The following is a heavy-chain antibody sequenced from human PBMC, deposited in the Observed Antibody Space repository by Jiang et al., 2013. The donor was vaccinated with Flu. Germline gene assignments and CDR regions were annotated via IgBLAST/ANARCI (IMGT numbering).Heavy chain of an antibody. V-gene: IGHV1-8*01. D-gene: IGHD3-22*01. Sequence: KVSCKASGYTFTSYDINWVRQATGQGLEWMGWMNPNSGNTGYAQKFQGRVTMTRNTSISTAYMELSSLRSEDTAVYYCARAPNTYYYDSSGYYLPDYWGQGTLVTVSS. CDR1: GYTFTSYD. CDR2: MNPNSGNT. J-gene: IGHJ4*02. CDR3: ARAPNTYYYDSSGYYLPDY.